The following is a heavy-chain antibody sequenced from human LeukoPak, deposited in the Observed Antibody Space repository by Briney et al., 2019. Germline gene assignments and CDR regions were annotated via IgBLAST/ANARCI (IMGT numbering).Heavy chain of an antibody. CDR2: IYYSGST. J-gene: IGHJ6*03. CDR1: GGSISSYY. V-gene: IGHV4-59*01. Sequence: PSETLSLTCTVSGGSISSYYWSWIRQPPGKGLEWIGYIYYSGSTNYNPSLKSRVTISVDTSKNQFSLKLSSVTAADTAVYYCARTLTDYDYYYMDVWGKGTTVTVSS. D-gene: IGHD1-14*01. CDR3: ARTLTDYDYYYMDV.